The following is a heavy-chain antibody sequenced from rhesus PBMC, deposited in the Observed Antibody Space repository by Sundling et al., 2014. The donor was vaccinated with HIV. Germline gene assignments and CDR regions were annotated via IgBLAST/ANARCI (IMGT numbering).Heavy chain of an antibody. CDR3: ARTLAAVGTPDRLHFDY. Sequence: EVQLVETGGGLVQPGGSLKLSCAASGFTFSSYGMSWVRQAPGKGLEWVSGINSGGGXTYYADSVKGRFTISRDNSKNTLSLQMNSLRVEDTAVYYCARTLAAVGTPDRLHFDYWGQGVLVTVSS. CDR1: GFTFSSYG. J-gene: IGHJ4*01. CDR2: INSGGGXT. V-gene: IGHV3S42*01. D-gene: IGHD6-25*01.